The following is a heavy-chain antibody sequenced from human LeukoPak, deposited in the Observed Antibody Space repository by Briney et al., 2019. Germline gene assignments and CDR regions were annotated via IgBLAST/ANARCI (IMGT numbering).Heavy chain of an antibody. CDR1: GYTLTELS. J-gene: IGHJ6*02. CDR3: ARDGAGRSSGWSTSYYYYGMDV. V-gene: IGHV1-24*01. Sequence: ASVKVSCKVSGYTLTELSMHWVRQAPGKGLEWMGGFDPEDGETIYAQKFQGRVTMTRDTSTSTVYMELSSLRSEDTAVYYCARDGAGRSSGWSTSYYYYGMDVWGQGTTVTVSS. CDR2: FDPEDGET. D-gene: IGHD6-19*01.